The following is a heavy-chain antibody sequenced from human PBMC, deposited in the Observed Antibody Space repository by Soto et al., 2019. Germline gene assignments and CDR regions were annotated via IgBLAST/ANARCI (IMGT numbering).Heavy chain of an antibody. Sequence: GASVKVSCKASGGTFSSYTISWVRQAPGQGLGWMGRIIPILGIANYAQKFQGRVTITADKSTSTAYMEMRSLRSDDTAIYYCARDGFYAGSGRYSYVNSRPPYNAMDFWYQATTLT. CDR2: IIPILGIA. V-gene: IGHV1-69*04. CDR1: GGTFSSYT. J-gene: IGHJ6*02. D-gene: IGHD5-18*01. CDR3: ARDGFYAGSGRYSYVNSRPPYNAMDF.